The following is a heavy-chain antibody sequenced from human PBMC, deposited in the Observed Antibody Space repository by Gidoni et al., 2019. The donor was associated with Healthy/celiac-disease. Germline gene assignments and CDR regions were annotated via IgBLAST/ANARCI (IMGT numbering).Heavy chain of an antibody. CDR3: ARGKWIQLWYFDY. V-gene: IGHV4-34*01. Sequence: QVQLQQWCAGLLKPSATLSLTCAVYVGSFSGYYSSWIRQPPGKGLEWIGEINHSGSTNYNPSLKSRVTISVDTSKNQFSLKLSSVTAADTAVYYCARGKWIQLWYFDYWGQGTLVTVSS. CDR2: INHSGST. D-gene: IGHD5-18*01. J-gene: IGHJ4*02. CDR1: VGSFSGYY.